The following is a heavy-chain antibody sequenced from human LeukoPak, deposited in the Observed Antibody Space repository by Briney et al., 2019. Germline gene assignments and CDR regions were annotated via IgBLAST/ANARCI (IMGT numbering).Heavy chain of an antibody. D-gene: IGHD3-10*01. CDR1: GFTFSSYA. CDR3: ARDYFGSGFDP. V-gene: IGHV3-74*01. Sequence: PGGSLRLSCAASGFTFSSYAMTWVRQAPGKGLVWVSRINGDGSSTSYADSVKGRFTISRDNAKNTLYLQMNSLRAEDTAVYYCARDYFGSGFDPWGQGTLVTVSS. J-gene: IGHJ5*02. CDR2: INGDGSST.